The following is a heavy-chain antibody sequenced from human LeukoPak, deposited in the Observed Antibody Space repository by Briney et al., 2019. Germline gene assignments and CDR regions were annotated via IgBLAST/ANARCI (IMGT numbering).Heavy chain of an antibody. CDR3: ARDPYYYDSSGCSP. CDR1: GFTFSSYW. J-gene: IGHJ4*02. Sequence: GGPLRLSCAASGFTFSSYWMSWVRQAPGKGLEWVANIKQDGSEKYYVDSVKGRFTISRDNAKNSLYLQMNSLRAEDTAVYYCARDPYYYDSSGCSPWGQGTLVTVSS. D-gene: IGHD3-22*01. CDR2: IKQDGSEK. V-gene: IGHV3-7*03.